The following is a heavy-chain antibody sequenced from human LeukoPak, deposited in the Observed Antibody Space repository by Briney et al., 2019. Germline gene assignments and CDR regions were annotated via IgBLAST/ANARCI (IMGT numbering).Heavy chain of an antibody. CDR2: FDPEDGET. J-gene: IGHJ4*02. Sequence: GASVKVSCKASGYTFTSYGISWVRQAPGQGLEWMGGFDPEDGETIYAQKFQGRVTMTEDTSTDTAYMELSSLRSEDTAVYYCATYCSSTSCYGIKRGNFDYWGQGTLVTVSS. CDR3: ATYCSSTSCYGIKRGNFDY. D-gene: IGHD2-2*01. CDR1: GYTFTSYG. V-gene: IGHV1-24*01.